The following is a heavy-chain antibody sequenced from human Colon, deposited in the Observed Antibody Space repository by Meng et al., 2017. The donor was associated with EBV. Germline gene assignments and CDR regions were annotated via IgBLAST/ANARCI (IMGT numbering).Heavy chain of an antibody. D-gene: IGHD6-19*01. CDR3: ARLYPPDQWLLTSDTSEY. J-gene: IGHJ4*02. CDR2: INHSGRT. CDR1: GGSFRCHF. Sequence: GAGLFTASVTLALPWTLCGGSFRCHFGTWIRQPPGKGLEWIGEINHSGRTKYNPSLKSRVTISTDTSKNQFSLKVKSVTAADTAVYFCARLYPPDQWLLTSDTSEYWGQGALVTVSS. V-gene: IGHV4-34*01.